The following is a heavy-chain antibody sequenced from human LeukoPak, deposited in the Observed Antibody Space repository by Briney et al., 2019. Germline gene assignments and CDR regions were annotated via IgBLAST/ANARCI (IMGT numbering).Heavy chain of an antibody. CDR1: GFTFSSYW. CDR2: IKQDGSEK. CDR3: ARSVWATYYYYGMDV. V-gene: IGHV3-7*01. J-gene: IGHJ6*04. D-gene: IGHD1-26*01. Sequence: GGSLRLSCAASGFTFSSYWMSWVRQAPGKGLEWVANIKQDGSEKYYVDSVKGRFTISRDNAKNSLYLQMNSLRAEDTAVYYGARSVWATYYYYGMDVWGKGTTVTVSS.